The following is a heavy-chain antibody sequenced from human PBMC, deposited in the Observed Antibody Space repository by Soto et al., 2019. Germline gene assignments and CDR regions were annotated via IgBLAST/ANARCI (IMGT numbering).Heavy chain of an antibody. Sequence: QVQLVESGGGVVQPGSSLRLSCEASGFTFSMYGMHWVRQAPGKGLEWVGVIYPDGSHQYYGDSVKGRFTISRDNSNKMVYLQMTGLRLDDSALYYCARDRRVIPDADMDYWGQGVLVTVSS. CDR3: ARDRRVIPDADMDY. D-gene: IGHD2-21*01. CDR1: GFTFSMYG. CDR2: IYPDGSHQ. V-gene: IGHV3-30*03. J-gene: IGHJ4*02.